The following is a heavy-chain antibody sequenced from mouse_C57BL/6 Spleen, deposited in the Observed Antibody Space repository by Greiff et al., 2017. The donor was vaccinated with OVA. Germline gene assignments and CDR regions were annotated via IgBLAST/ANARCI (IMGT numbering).Heavy chain of an antibody. D-gene: IGHD2-3*01. CDR3: ARSVDGYYGY. Sequence: QVQLQQSGPELVKPGASVKISCKASGYAFSSSWMNWVKQRPGKGLEWIGRIYPGDGDTNYNGKFKGKATLTADKSSSTAYMQRSSLTSEDSAVYFCARSVDGYYGYWGQGTTLTVSS. CDR2: IYPGDGDT. V-gene: IGHV1-82*01. J-gene: IGHJ2*01. CDR1: GYAFSSSW.